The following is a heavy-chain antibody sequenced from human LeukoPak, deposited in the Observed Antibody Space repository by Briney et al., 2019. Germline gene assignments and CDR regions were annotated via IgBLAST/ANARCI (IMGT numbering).Heavy chain of an antibody. J-gene: IGHJ5*02. Sequence: GGSLRLSCEASGFNFSSYSINWVRQAPGKGLEWASSISIRSSYIFYADSVKGRFTISRDNAKNSLYLQMNSLRGEDTAVYYCARCTSSRGSDLWGQGTLVSVSS. D-gene: IGHD2-8*01. CDR2: ISIRSSYI. CDR1: GFNFSSYS. V-gene: IGHV3-21*01. CDR3: ARCTSSRGSDL.